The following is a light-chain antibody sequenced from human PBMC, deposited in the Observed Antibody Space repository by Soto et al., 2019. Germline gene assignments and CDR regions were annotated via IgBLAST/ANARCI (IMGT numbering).Light chain of an antibody. CDR2: AAS. J-gene: IGKJ1*01. CDR3: QQSSSTSWT. Sequence: DIQMTKSPSSLYAFVGDRVTITCRASQSISNYLNWYQQKPGKAPKLLIYAASSLQSGVPSRFSGSGSGTDLTLTISSLQPEDFATYYCQQSSSTSWTFSQGTKVDIK. V-gene: IGKV1-39*01. CDR1: QSISNY.